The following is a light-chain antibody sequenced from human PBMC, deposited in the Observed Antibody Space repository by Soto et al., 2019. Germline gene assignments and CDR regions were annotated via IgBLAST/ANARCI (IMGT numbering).Light chain of an antibody. Sequence: EIVLTQSPGTLSLSPGERVTLSGSASQRVYSSYLAWYQQRPGQAPRLLFYDASIRATGIPDRFSGSGSGTDFSLTISRLEPEDFAVYYCHQYASSPWTFGQGTKVDI. CDR2: DAS. CDR3: HQYASSPWT. V-gene: IGKV3-20*01. J-gene: IGKJ1*01. CDR1: QRVYSSY.